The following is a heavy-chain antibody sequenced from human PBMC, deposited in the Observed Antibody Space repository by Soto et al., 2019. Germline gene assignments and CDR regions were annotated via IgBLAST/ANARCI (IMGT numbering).Heavy chain of an antibody. CDR3: ARDMHPTTPYYYYYGIDV. CDR1: GYSFNSFY. Sequence: QVHLVPSGAEVKKPGASMKVSCKASGYSFNSFYVHWVRQAPGQGLEWLGLIHPGGGRTPYAQKFQGRVTVTRDTSTSTVYMELSSLRSEDTAVYYCARDMHPTTPYYYYYGIDVWGQGTTVTVSS. V-gene: IGHV1-46*02. CDR2: IHPGGGRT. D-gene: IGHD1-26*01. J-gene: IGHJ6*02.